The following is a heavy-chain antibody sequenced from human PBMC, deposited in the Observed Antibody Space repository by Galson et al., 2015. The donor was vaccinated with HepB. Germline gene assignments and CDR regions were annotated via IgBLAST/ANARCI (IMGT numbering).Heavy chain of an antibody. CDR1: GFTLSRYS. J-gene: IGHJ6*02. Sequence: SLRLSCAASGFTLSRYSMNWVRQAPGKGLEWVSYISSSSSSSTIFYADSVKGRFTISRDNAKNSLFLQMNSLRAEDTAVFYCTRAHPTVPPPNAGGMDVWGQGTTVTVSS. D-gene: IGHD2-2*01. CDR2: ISSSSSSSTI. V-gene: IGHV3-48*01. CDR3: TRAHPTVPPPNAGGMDV.